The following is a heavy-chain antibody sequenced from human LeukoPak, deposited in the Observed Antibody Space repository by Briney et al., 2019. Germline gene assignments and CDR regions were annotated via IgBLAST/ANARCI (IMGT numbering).Heavy chain of an antibody. CDR1: GFTFSNYW. CDR2: INSDGINT. V-gene: IGHV3-74*01. Sequence: GGSLRLSCAASGFTFSNYWMHWVRQAPGKGLVWVSRINSDGINTSYADSVKGRFTISRDNAKNTLNLQMNSLRAEDTAVYYCARDLGQYYDTSDNWFDPWGQGTLVTVSP. CDR3: ARDLGQYYDTSDNWFDP. J-gene: IGHJ5*02. D-gene: IGHD3-22*01.